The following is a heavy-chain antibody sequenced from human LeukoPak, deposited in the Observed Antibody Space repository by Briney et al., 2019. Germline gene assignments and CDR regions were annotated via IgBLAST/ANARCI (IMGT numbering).Heavy chain of an antibody. Sequence: GGSXRXXCAASGFTFSSYAMHWVRQAPGKGREWVAVISYDGSNKYYADSVKGRFTISRDNSKNTLYLQMNSLRAEDTAVYYCARGEDRTVVTPYRYWGQGTLVTVSS. D-gene: IGHD4-23*01. V-gene: IGHV3-30-3*01. CDR3: ARGEDRTVVTPYRY. CDR2: ISYDGSNK. J-gene: IGHJ4*02. CDR1: GFTFSSYA.